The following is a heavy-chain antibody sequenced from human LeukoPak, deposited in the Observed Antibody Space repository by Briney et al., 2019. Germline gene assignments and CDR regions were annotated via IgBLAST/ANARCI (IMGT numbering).Heavy chain of an antibody. CDR2: ISAYNGNT. D-gene: IGHD3-10*01. J-gene: IGHJ4*02. CDR3: ARMWFGELIGGYYFDY. V-gene: IGHV1-18*01. CDR1: GYTFTSYG. Sequence: ASVKVSCKASGYTFTSYGISWVRQAPGQGLEWMGWISAYNGNTNYAQKLQGRVTMTTDTSTSTAYMELRSLRSDDTAVYYCARMWFGELIGGYYFDYWGQGTLVTVSS.